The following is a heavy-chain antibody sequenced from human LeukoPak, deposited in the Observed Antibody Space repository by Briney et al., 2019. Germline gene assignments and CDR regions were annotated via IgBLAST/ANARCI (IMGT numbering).Heavy chain of an antibody. CDR3: ATSQTVINRRSPAEYFQH. V-gene: IGHV1-24*01. J-gene: IGHJ1*01. Sequence: VKVSCKVSGYTLTELSMHWVRQAPGKGLEWMGGFDPEDGETIYAQKFQGRVTMTEDTSTDTAYMELSSLRSEDTAVYYCATSQTVINRRSPAEYFQHWGQGTLVTVSS. CDR1: GYTLTELS. D-gene: IGHD2-21*01. CDR2: FDPEDGET.